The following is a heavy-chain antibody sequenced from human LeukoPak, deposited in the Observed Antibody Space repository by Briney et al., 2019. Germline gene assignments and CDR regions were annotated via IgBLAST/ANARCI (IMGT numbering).Heavy chain of an antibody. CDR1: GFTVSSNY. D-gene: IGHD6-13*01. J-gene: IGHJ6*03. Sequence: PGGSLRLSCAASGFTVSSNYMSWVRQAPGKGLEWVSVIYSGGSTYYADSVKGRFTISRDNSKNTLYLQMNSLRAEDTAVYYCARETQQRFGYYYYYMDVWGKGTTVTVSS. CDR3: ARETQQRFGYYYYYMDV. V-gene: IGHV3-66*02. CDR2: IYSGGST.